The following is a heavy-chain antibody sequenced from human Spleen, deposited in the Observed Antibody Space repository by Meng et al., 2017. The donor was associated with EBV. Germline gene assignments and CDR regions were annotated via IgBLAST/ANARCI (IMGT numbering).Heavy chain of an antibody. Sequence: LPLQESGSGLVKPSQTLSLTCTVSGDSISSGAYSWSWVRQPPGKGLEWIGYIFHTGSTYYNASLKSRVTISVDRSKHQFSLKLTSVTPADTAVYYCARDSHGYYFFDFWGPGTLVTVSS. CDR1: GDSISSGAYS. CDR2: IFHTGST. D-gene: IGHD3-22*01. J-gene: IGHJ4*02. CDR3: ARDSHGYYFFDF. V-gene: IGHV4-30-2*01.